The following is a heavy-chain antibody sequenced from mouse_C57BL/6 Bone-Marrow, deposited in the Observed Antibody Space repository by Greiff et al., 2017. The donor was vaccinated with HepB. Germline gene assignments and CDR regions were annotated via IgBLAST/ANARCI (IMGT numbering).Heavy chain of an antibody. CDR3: ARGDYYGSSYFDY. CDR2: IHPNSGST. V-gene: IGHV1-64*01. Sequence: VQLQQPGAELVKPGASVKLSCKASGYTFTSYWMHWVKQRPGQGLEWIGMIHPNSGSTNYNEKFKSKATLTLDKSSSTAYMQLSSLTSEDSAVYYCARGDYYGSSYFDYWGQGTTLTVSS. D-gene: IGHD1-1*01. J-gene: IGHJ2*01. CDR1: GYTFTSYW.